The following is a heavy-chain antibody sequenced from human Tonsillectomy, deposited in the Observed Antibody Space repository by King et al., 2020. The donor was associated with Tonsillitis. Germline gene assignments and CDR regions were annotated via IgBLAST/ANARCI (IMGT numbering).Heavy chain of an antibody. CDR3: VGEVGHRDFQH. V-gene: IGHV3-30-3*01. D-gene: IGHD1-26*01. CDR2: ISHDGSIK. J-gene: IGHJ1*01. CDR1: GFTFSSHA. Sequence: VQLVESGGGVVQPGRSLRLSCAASGFTFSSHAMHGVRQAPGKGLEWVAGISHDGSIKFYPDSMKGRFTIFSDNSKNTLSLETSNLRGDDTAVYYCVGEVGHRDFQHWGLGTLVTVSS.